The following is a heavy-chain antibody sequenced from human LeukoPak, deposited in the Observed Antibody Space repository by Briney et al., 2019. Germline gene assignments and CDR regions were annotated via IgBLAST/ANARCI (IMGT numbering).Heavy chain of an antibody. CDR1: GYTFTSYY. Sequence: ASVKVSCKASGYTFTSYYMHWVRQAPGQGLEWMGWMNPNSGNTGYAQKFQGRVTMTRNTSISTAYMELSSLRSEDTAVYYCARAPRTYDFWSGYYPYWGQGTLVTVSS. CDR2: MNPNSGNT. V-gene: IGHV1-8*02. J-gene: IGHJ4*02. CDR3: ARAPRTYDFWSGYYPY. D-gene: IGHD3-3*01.